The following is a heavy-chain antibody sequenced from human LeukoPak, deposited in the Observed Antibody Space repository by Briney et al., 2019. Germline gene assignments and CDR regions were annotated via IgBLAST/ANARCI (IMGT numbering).Heavy chain of an antibody. V-gene: IGHV1-2*02. J-gene: IGHJ4*02. CDR2: INPKSGDT. CDR3: ARARYSSGWNDDY. D-gene: IGHD6-19*01. CDR1: GYTFTGYY. Sequence: GASVKVSCKASGYTFTGYYIHWARQAPGQGLEWMGWINPKSGDTNYAQKFQGRVTMTRDTSISTAYMELSRLRSDDTAIYYCARARYSSGWNDDYWGQGTLVTVSS.